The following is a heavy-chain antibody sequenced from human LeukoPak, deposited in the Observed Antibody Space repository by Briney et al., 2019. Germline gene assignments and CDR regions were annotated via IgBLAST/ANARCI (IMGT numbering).Heavy chain of an antibody. J-gene: IGHJ3*02. V-gene: IGHV1-2*02. D-gene: IGHD6-19*01. CDR1: GYTFTGYC. Sequence: ASVKVSCKASGYTFTGYCMHWVRQAPGQGLEWMGWINPNSGGTNYAQKFQGRVTMTRDTSISTAYMELSRLRSDDTAVYYCARESSGWSDDAFDIWGQGTMVTVSS. CDR3: ARESSGWSDDAFDI. CDR2: INPNSGGT.